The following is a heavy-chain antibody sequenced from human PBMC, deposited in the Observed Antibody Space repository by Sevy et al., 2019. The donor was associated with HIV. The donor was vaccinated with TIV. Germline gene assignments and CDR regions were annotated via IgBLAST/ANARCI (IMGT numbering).Heavy chain of an antibody. CDR1: GYSISSGYY. V-gene: IGHV4-38-2*02. CDR3: AGVHRGGTYYGMDV. D-gene: IGHD3-16*01. CDR2: IYHSGST. Sequence: SETLSLTCTVSGYSISSGYYWGWIRQPPGKGLEWIGSIYHSGSTYYNPSLKSRVTISVDTSKNQFSLKLSSVTAADTAVYYCAGVHRGGTYYGMDVWGQGTTVTVSS. J-gene: IGHJ6*02.